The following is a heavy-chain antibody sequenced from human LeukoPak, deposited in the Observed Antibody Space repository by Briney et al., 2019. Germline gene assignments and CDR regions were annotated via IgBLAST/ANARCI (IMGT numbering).Heavy chain of an antibody. D-gene: IGHD1-26*01. CDR1: GFSLSTSGAS. V-gene: IGHV2-5*01. Sequence: SGPTLVNPTQTLTLTCSFSGFSLSTSGASVSWVRQPPGRALEWLALIYWIDDERYSPSLKSRLTITKDTSKNQVVLTMTNMDPVDTATYYCAHSRYSTSSYDYYYYMDVWGKGTTVTVSS. CDR2: IYWIDDE. CDR3: AHSRYSTSSYDYYYYMDV. J-gene: IGHJ6*03.